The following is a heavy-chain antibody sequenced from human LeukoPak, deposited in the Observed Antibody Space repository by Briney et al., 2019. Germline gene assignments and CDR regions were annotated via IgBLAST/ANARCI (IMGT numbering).Heavy chain of an antibody. CDR3: ARGNQKYYDSSGYIDY. J-gene: IGHJ4*02. V-gene: IGHV1-18*01. CDR1: GYTFTSYG. CDR2: ISAYNGNT. Sequence: RWASVKVSCKASGYTFTSYGISWVRQAPGQGLEWMGWISAYNGNTNYAQKLQGRVTMTTDTSTSTAYMELRSLRSDDTAVYYCARGNQKYYDSSGYIDYWGQGTLVTVSS. D-gene: IGHD3-22*01.